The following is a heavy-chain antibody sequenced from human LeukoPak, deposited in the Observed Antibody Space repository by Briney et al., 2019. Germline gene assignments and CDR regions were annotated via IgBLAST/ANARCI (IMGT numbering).Heavy chain of an antibody. CDR1: DGSISTYY. V-gene: IGHV4-4*07. CDR2: IYTSGST. J-gene: IGHJ4*02. Sequence: PSETLSLTCTVSDGSISTYYWSWIRQPAGKGLEWIGRIYTSGSTNYNPPLKSRVTMSVDTSKNQFSLKLSSVTAADTAIYYCAKDRIAAAGTVDYWGQGTLVTVSS. CDR3: AKDRIAAAGTVDY. D-gene: IGHD6-13*01.